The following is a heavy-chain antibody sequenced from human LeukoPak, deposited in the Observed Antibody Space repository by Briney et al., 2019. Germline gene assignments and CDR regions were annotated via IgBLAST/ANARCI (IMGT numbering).Heavy chain of an antibody. CDR3: AKFEIGYYYDSSGYRKRYDAFDI. V-gene: IGHV3-23*01. J-gene: IGHJ3*02. CDR1: GYTFTSYA. Sequence: PGGSLRLSCAASGYTFTSYAMSWVRQAPGKGLEWVSAISGSGGSTYYADSVKGRFTISRDNSMNTLYLQMNSLRAEDTAVYYCAKFEIGYYYDSSGYRKRYDAFDIWGQGTMVTVSS. D-gene: IGHD3-22*01. CDR2: ISGSGGST.